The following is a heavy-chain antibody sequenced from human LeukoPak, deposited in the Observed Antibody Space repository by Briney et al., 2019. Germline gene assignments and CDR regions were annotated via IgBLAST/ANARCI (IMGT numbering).Heavy chain of an antibody. Sequence: SETLSLTCTVSGGSISSYYWSWIRQPPGKGLEWIGYIYYSGSTNYNPSLKSRVTISVDTSKNQFSLKLSSVTAADTAVHYCARLSYDSSGYYPDYWGQGTLVTVSS. J-gene: IGHJ4*02. D-gene: IGHD3-22*01. CDR1: GGSISSYY. CDR2: IYYSGST. CDR3: ARLSYDSSGYYPDY. V-gene: IGHV4-59*08.